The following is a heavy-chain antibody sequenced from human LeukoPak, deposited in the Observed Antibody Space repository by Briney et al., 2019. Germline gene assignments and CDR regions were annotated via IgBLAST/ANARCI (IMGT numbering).Heavy chain of an antibody. Sequence: PSETLSPTCTVSGGSISSHYWSWIRQPPGKGLEWIGYISHIGSTNYSPSLKSRVIISVDTSKNQFSLRLSSVTAADTAVYYCAGDELALNALDIWGQGTMVTVSP. D-gene: IGHD1-7*01. V-gene: IGHV4-59*11. CDR1: GGSISSHY. J-gene: IGHJ3*02. CDR3: AGDELALNALDI. CDR2: ISHIGST.